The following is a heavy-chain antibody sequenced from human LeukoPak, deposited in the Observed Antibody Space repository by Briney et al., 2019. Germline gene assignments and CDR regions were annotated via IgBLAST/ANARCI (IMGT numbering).Heavy chain of an antibody. CDR3: ARENLHPGVIPDWFDP. V-gene: IGHV4-59*01. D-gene: IGHD3-10*01. J-gene: IGHJ5*02. CDR1: GGSIISYY. CDR2: IYYNGST. Sequence: PSETLSLTCTVSGGSIISYYWSWIRQPPGKGLEWIGNIYYNGSTNYNPSLRSRVTISVDTSKNQFSLKLSSVTAADTAVYYCARENLHPGVIPDWFDPWGQGTLVTVSS.